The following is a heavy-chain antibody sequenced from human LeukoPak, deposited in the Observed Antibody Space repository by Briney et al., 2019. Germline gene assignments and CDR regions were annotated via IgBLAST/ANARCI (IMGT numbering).Heavy chain of an antibody. D-gene: IGHD6-6*01. V-gene: IGHV3-21*01. Sequence: GGSLRLSCAASGFTFSSYSMNWVRQAPGKGLEWVSTISSGSSYIYYADSVKGRFTISRDNAKNSLFLQMNSLRAEDTAVYYCSRYGWSSSFDYWGQGTLVTVSS. J-gene: IGHJ4*02. CDR1: GFTFSSYS. CDR3: SRYGWSSSFDY. CDR2: ISSGSSYI.